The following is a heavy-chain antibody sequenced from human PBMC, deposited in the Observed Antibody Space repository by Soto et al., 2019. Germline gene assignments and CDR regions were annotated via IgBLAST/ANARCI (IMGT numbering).Heavy chain of an antibody. Sequence: ASVKVSCKASGYTFTGYYMHWVRQAPGQGLEWMGWINPNSGGTNYAQKFQGWVTMTRDTSISTAYMELSRLRSDDTAVYYCAREGHYDILTGLRDDAFDIWGQGTMVT. CDR2: INPNSGGT. J-gene: IGHJ3*02. D-gene: IGHD3-9*01. V-gene: IGHV1-2*04. CDR1: GYTFTGYY. CDR3: AREGHYDILTGLRDDAFDI.